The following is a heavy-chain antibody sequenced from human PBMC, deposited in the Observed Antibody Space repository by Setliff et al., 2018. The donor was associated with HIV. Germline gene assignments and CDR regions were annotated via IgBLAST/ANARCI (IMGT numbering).Heavy chain of an antibody. J-gene: IGHJ4*02. V-gene: IGHV1-2*02. D-gene: IGHD1-1*01. CDR2: INPNSGDT. CDR1: GYTFIGHY. Sequence: ASVKVSCKASGYTFIGHYIHWVRQAPGQGLEWMGWINPNSGDTKYAQKFQDRVSLTRDTSLSTAYMELSSLTSDDTAIYYCARQLSNSLECWGQGTPVTVSS. CDR3: ARQLSNSLEC.